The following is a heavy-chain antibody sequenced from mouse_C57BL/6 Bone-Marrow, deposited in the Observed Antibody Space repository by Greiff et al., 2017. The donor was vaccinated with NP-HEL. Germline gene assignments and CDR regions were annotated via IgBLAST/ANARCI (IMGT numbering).Heavy chain of an antibody. CDR2: IDPNSGGT. D-gene: IGHD2-1*01. CDR3: ARVEMGGNYVCDY. CDR1: GYTFTSYW. J-gene: IGHJ2*01. Sequence: QVQLQQSGAELVKPGASVKLSCKASGYTFTSYWMHWVKQRPGRGLEWIGRIDPNSGGTKYNEKFKSKATLTVDKPYSTAYMQLSSLTSEDSEVYYCARVEMGGNYVCDYWGKGTTLTVSS. V-gene: IGHV1-72*01.